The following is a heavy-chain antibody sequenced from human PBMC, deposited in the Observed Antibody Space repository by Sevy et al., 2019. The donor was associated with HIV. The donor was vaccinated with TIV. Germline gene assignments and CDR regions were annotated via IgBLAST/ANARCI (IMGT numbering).Heavy chain of an antibody. J-gene: IGHJ4*02. CDR1: GLTFSSYG. V-gene: IGHV3-30*18. Sequence: GGSLRLSCAASGLTFSSYGMHWVRQAPGKGLEWVAVISYDGSNKYYANSVKGRFTISRDNSKNTLYLQMNSLRAEDTAVYYCAKVSDSSGYYYWGQGTLVTVSS. D-gene: IGHD3-22*01. CDR2: ISYDGSNK. CDR3: AKVSDSSGYYY.